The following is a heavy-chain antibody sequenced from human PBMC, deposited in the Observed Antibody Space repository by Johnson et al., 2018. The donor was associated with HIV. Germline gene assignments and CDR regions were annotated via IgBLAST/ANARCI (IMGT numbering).Heavy chain of an antibody. V-gene: IGHV3-NL1*01. CDR1: GLSFSNFG. J-gene: IGHJ3*02. CDR2: IYSGGST. Sequence: QVQLVESGGGVVQPGKSLTLSCVGSGLSFSNFGIHWVRQAPGKGPEWVSVIYSGGSTYYADSVKGRFTISRDNSKNTLYLQMNSLRAEDTAVYYCASAKSGSFDAFDIWGQGTMVTVSS. CDR3: ASAKSGSFDAFDI. D-gene: IGHD1-26*01.